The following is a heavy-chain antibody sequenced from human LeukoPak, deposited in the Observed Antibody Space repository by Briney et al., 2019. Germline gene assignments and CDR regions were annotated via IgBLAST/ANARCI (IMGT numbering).Heavy chain of an antibody. J-gene: IGHJ4*02. CDR1: GFTFSSYA. CDR3: ASFHYYGSGAYYLSY. Sequence: GGSLRLSCAASGFTFSSYAMSWVRQAPGKGLEWVSAISGSGGSTYYADSVKGRFTISRDNSKNTLYLQMNSLRAEDTAVYFCASFHYYGSGAYYLSYWGQGTLVTVSS. V-gene: IGHV3-23*01. D-gene: IGHD3-10*01. CDR2: ISGSGGST.